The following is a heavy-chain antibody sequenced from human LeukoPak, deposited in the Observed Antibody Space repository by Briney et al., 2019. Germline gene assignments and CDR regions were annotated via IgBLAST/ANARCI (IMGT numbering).Heavy chain of an antibody. J-gene: IGHJ4*02. CDR1: GGSFSGYY. CDR3: ASITQGTLDY. V-gene: IGHV4-34*01. CDR2: INHSGNA. D-gene: IGHD1-14*01. Sequence: SETLSLTCAVSGGSFSGYYWTWIRQPPGKGLEWIGEINHSGNANYNPSLKSRVTISLDMSENHFSLKLTSVTAADTAVYYCASITQGTLDYWGQGTLVTVSS.